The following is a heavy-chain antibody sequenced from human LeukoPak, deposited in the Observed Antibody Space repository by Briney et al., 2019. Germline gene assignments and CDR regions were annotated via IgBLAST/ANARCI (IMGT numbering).Heavy chain of an antibody. CDR2: IKSKTDGETT. Sequence: PRGSLRLSCADSGFTFTNAWMSWVRQAPGKGLEWIGRIKSKTDGETTNYAEPVRGRFTISRDDSKSAVYLQMNSLKIEDTAVYYCTTDLGTYYHGSQRLIPIDYWGQGTLVTVSS. CDR1: GFTFTNAW. V-gene: IGHV3-15*01. J-gene: IGHJ4*02. D-gene: IGHD3-10*01. CDR3: TTDLGTYYHGSQRLIPIDY.